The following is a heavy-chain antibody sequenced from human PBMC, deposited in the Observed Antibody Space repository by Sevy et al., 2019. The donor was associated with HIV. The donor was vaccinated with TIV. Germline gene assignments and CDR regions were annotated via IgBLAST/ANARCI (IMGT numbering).Heavy chain of an antibody. V-gene: IGHV4-31*03. J-gene: IGHJ6*02. Sequence: SETLYLTCTVSGGSISSGGYYWSWIRQHPGKGLEWIGYIYYSGSTYYNPSLKSRVTISVDTSKNQFSLKLSSVTAADTAVYYCAREPYSSSFPYYYYGMDVWGQGTTVTVSS. CDR2: IYYSGST. CDR1: GGSISSGGYY. CDR3: AREPYSSSFPYYYYGMDV. D-gene: IGHD6-13*01.